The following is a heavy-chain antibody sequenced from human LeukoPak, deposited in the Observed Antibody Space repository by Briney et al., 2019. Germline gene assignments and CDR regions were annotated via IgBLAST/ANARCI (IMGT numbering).Heavy chain of an antibody. Sequence: PGGSLRLSCAASGFTFSSYSMNWVRQAPGKGLEWVSGINWNGGSTGYADSVKGRFTISRDNAKNSLYLQMNSLRAEDTALYYCARVSGLLNFRDAFDIWGQGTMVTVSS. CDR1: GFTFSSYS. J-gene: IGHJ3*02. D-gene: IGHD3-10*01. CDR2: INWNGGST. V-gene: IGHV3-20*04. CDR3: ARVSGLLNFRDAFDI.